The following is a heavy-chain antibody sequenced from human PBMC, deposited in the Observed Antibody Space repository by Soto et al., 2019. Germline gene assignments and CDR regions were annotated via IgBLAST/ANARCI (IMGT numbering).Heavy chain of an antibody. CDR1: GYTFTGYY. CDR2: INPNSGGT. V-gene: IGHV1-2*04. J-gene: IGHJ5*02. CDR3: ARSVVVVPAAIGDNWFDP. D-gene: IGHD2-2*01. Sequence: ASVKVSCKASGYTFTGYYMHWVRQAPGQGLEWMGWINPNSGGTNYAQKFQGWVTMTRDTSISTACMELSRLRSDDTAVYYCARSVVVVPAAIGDNWFDPWGQGTLVTVSS.